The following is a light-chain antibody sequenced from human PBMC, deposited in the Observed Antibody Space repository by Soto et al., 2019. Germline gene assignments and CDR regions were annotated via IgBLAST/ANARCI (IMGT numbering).Light chain of an antibody. CDR3: SSYEGSYNYV. Sequence: QSALTQPPSASGFPGQSVTISCTGTSSDVGGYNYVSWYQHHPGKAPKLIIHEVNVRPSGVPNRFSGSKSGNTASLTVSGLQTDYEADYSCSSYEGSYNYVFGTVTEVTVL. V-gene: IGLV2-8*01. J-gene: IGLJ1*01. CDR1: SSDVGGYNY. CDR2: EVN.